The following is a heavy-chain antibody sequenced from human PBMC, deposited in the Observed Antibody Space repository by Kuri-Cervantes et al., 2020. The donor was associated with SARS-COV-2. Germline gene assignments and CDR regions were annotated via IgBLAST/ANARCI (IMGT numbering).Heavy chain of an antibody. Sequence: SETLSLTCAVYGGSFSGYYWGWIRQPPGKGLEWIGSIYYSGSTYYNPSLKSRVTISVDTSKNQFSLKLSSVTAADTAVYYCARDPGDCSSTSCHPNWFDPWGQGTLVTVSS. J-gene: IGHJ5*02. CDR1: GGSFSGYY. CDR2: IYYSGST. CDR3: ARDPGDCSSTSCHPNWFDP. D-gene: IGHD2-2*01. V-gene: IGHV4-34*01.